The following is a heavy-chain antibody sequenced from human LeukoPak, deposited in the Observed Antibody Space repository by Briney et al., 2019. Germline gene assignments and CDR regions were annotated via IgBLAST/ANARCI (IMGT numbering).Heavy chain of an antibody. Sequence: GGSLRLSCAASGFTFSSYGMHCVRQAPGKGLEWVAVISYDGSNKYYADSVKGRFTISRDNSKNTLYLQMNSLRAEDTAVYYCAKEGRQWFGDLIFDYWGQGTLVTVSS. D-gene: IGHD3-10*01. CDR3: AKEGRQWFGDLIFDY. CDR1: GFTFSSYG. CDR2: ISYDGSNK. V-gene: IGHV3-30*18. J-gene: IGHJ4*02.